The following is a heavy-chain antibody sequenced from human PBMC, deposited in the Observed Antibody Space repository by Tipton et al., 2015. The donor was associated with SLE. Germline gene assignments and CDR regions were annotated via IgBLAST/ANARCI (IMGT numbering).Heavy chain of an antibody. V-gene: IGHV4-34*01. J-gene: IGHJ6*02. CDR3: ARHFGLVGSTVFYFFGLDV. D-gene: IGHD1-26*01. CDR1: GESFSDYY. Sequence: TLSLTCSLYGESFSDYYWTWIRQPPGKGLEWIGEINHSGRTNYSPSLTSRVNISIDTPKNQFYLRLSSVTAADTAVYYCARHFGLVGSTVFYFFGLDVWGLGTTVTVSS. CDR2: INHSGRT.